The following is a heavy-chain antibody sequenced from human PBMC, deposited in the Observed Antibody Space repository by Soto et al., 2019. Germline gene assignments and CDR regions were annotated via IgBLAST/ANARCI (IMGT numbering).Heavy chain of an antibody. V-gene: IGHV1-18*01. CDR3: ARSWVTGKGGIDV. CDR1: GYTFTSYG. D-gene: IGHD3-16*01. CDR2: INGYTGNT. Sequence: QVQLVQSGAEVKKPGASVKVSCKASGYTFTSYGLSWVRQAPGQGLEWMGWINGYTGNTNYAQKFLGRVTMTTDTSTNTAYLDLWTLISDDTAVYYCARSWVTGKGGIDVWGQGTTVTVSS. J-gene: IGHJ6*02.